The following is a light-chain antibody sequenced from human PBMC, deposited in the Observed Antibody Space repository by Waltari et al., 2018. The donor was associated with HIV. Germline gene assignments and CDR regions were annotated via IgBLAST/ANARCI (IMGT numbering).Light chain of an antibody. CDR1: ALAKQY. CDR3: QSADTSGTRV. Sequence: SFELTQPHSVSVSPGQTARITCSGDALAKQYTYWYQQKPGQAPVVVIYKDTERTSGIPEGFSGSSSGTTVTLTISAVQAEDEADYYCQSADTSGTRVFASGTKVTVL. CDR2: KDT. V-gene: IGLV3-25*03. J-gene: IGLJ1*01.